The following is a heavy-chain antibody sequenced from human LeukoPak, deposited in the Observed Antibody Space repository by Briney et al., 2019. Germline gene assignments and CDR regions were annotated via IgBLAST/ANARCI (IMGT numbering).Heavy chain of an antibody. V-gene: IGHV4-4*02. D-gene: IGHD5-24*01. CDR3: ARLGCGRWLLCDWFDP. Sequence: PSGTLSLTCAVSGGSISSSNWWSWVRQPPGKGLEWIGEIYHSGSTNYNPSLKSRVTISVDKSKNQFSLELSSVTAADTAVYYCARLGCGRWLLCDWFDPWGQGTLVTVSS. CDR2: IYHSGST. CDR1: GGSISSSNW. J-gene: IGHJ5*02.